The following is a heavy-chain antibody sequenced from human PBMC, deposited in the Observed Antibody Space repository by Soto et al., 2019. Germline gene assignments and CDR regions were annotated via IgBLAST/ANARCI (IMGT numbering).Heavy chain of an antibody. CDR3: ARVVTVVKSFHYWYFDL. Sequence: QVQLVQSGADVKKPGSSVKVSCKASGGTFSSYAISWVRQAPGQGLEWMRGIIPIFGTANYAQKFQGRVTITADESTSTAYMELSSLRSEDTAVYYCARVVTVVKSFHYWYFDLWGRGTLVTVSS. D-gene: IGHD2-15*01. V-gene: IGHV1-69*12. CDR2: IIPIFGTA. CDR1: GGTFSSYA. J-gene: IGHJ2*01.